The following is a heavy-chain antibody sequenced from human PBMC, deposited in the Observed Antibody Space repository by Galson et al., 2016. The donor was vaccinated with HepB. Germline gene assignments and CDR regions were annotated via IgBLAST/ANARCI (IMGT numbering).Heavy chain of an antibody. CDR2: ISPSGDIT. CDR1: GYTFSSFS. D-gene: IGHD1/OR15-1a*01. CDR3: ARDNSRNNRSWWFDP. V-gene: IGHV1-46*01. J-gene: IGHJ5*02. Sequence: VKVSCKASGYTFSSFSFHWVHWVRQAPGQGLEWMGVISPSGDITGFAQKFQGRITMTRDASTSTIYMELSSLRSEDTAVYYCARDNSRNNRSWWFDPWGQGTLVTVSS.